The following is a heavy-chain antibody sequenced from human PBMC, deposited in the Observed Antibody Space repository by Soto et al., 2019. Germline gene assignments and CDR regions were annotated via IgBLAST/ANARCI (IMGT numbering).Heavy chain of an antibody. D-gene: IGHD4-17*01. J-gene: IGHJ5*02. CDR2: IYWDDDK. CDR3: AHRTTPVTWWFDP. CDR1: GFSLTTSGVG. V-gene: IGHV2-5*02. Sequence: QITLKESGPTLVKPTQTLTLTCTFSGFSLTTSGVGVGWIRQPPGKALEWLALIYWDDDKRYSPSLKSRLTITTDTSNNRVVLTMTNMEPADTATYLCAHRTTPVTWWFDPWGEGTLVNVSS.